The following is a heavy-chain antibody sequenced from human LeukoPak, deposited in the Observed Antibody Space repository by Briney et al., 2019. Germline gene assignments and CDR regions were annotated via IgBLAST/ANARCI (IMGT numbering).Heavy chain of an antibody. CDR3: ARDRGSGSYYNYYGMDV. Sequence: GGSLRLSCAASGFTFSSYAMSWVRQAPGKGLEWVSAISGSGGSTYYADSVKGRFTISRDNSKNTLYLQMNSLRAEDTAVYYCARDRGSGSYYNYYGMDVWGQGTTVTVSS. J-gene: IGHJ6*02. CDR2: ISGSGGST. V-gene: IGHV3-23*01. CDR1: GFTFSSYA. D-gene: IGHD1-26*01.